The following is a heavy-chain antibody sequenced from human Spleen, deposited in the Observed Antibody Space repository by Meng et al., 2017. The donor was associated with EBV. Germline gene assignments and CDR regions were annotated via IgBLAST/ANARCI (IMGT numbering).Heavy chain of an antibody. CDR3: AHIGSSATAFDS. J-gene: IGHJ4*02. CDR2: IYWDDDK. V-gene: IGHV2-5*02. D-gene: IGHD1-26*01. CDR1: GFSLSTSGVG. Sequence: QLTLKESGPKVVKPTQTLTLTCTFPGFSLSTSGVGVAWIRQPPGKALEWLALIYWDDDKYYSPSLNGRVTLTKDTSKSEVVLEMTNVETVDTGTYFCAHIGSSATAFDSWGQGTLVTVSS.